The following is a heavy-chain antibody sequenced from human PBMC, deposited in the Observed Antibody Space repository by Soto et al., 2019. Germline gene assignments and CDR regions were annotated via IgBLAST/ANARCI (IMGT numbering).Heavy chain of an antibody. CDR1: GLTVSGKKY. D-gene: IGHD4-4*01. Sequence: DVQLVESGGGLIQPGGSLRLSCAAFGLTVSGKKYMAWVRQAPGKGLEWVSVVYDTDGTYYADSVKGRFTSSRDSSKTIVYLQMNSLRPDDTAVYYCASWRLQEHAYDIWGLGTTVTVSS. J-gene: IGHJ3*02. CDR3: ASWRLQEHAYDI. CDR2: VYDTDGT. V-gene: IGHV3-53*01.